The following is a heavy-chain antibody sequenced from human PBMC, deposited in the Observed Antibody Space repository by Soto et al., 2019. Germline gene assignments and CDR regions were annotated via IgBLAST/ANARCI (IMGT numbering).Heavy chain of an antibody. CDR3: ARHIVSSIAARPKWFDP. D-gene: IGHD6-6*01. CDR1: GGSISSYY. V-gene: IGHV4-59*08. CDR2: IYYSGST. Sequence: SETLSLTCTVSGGSISSYYWSWIRQPPGKGLEWIGYIYYSGSTNYNPSLKSRVTISVDTSKNQFSLKLSSGTAADTAVYYCARHIVSSIAARPKWFDPWGQGTLVTVSS. J-gene: IGHJ5*02.